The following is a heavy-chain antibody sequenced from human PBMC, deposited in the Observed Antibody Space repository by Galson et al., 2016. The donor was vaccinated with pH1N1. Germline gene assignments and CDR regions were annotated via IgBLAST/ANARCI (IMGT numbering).Heavy chain of an antibody. J-gene: IGHJ5*02. CDR1: GFSFSTYG. CDR2: IRYDGINK. Sequence: SLRLSCAASGFSFSTYGMAWVRQAPGKGLEWLAFIRYDGINKYYADSVKGRFTISRDNAKNTLYLQMNSLRVEDTSVYYCIREMSWGQGVLVTVSS. CDR3: IREMS. V-gene: IGHV3-33*01.